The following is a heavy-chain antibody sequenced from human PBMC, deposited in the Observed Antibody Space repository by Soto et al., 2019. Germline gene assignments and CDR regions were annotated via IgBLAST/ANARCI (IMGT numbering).Heavy chain of an antibody. CDR1: GDSISSGRYH. Sequence: QLQLQESGPGLVKPSETLSLICTVSGDSISSGRYHWGWLRQPPGKGREFIATIHYTGNTHYNPSLRRRVTIFVDTSKSQFSLRLSSVTAADTSVYYCARADGLGVDTSFMDYWGQGTLVTVSS. J-gene: IGHJ4*02. CDR3: ARADGLGVDTSFMDY. CDR2: IHYTGNT. D-gene: IGHD3-3*01. V-gene: IGHV4-39*01.